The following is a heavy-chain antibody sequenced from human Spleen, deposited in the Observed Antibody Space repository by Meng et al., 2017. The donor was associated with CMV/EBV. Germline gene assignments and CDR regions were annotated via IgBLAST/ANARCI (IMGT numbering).Heavy chain of an antibody. V-gene: IGHV4-59*01. CDR3: ARDSGPIFWSGSHYYYGMDV. CDR1: GGSISSYY. D-gene: IGHD3-3*01. J-gene: IGHJ6*02. CDR2: IYYSGST. Sequence: GSLRLSCTVSGGSISSYYWSWIRQPPGKGLEWIGYIYYSGSTNYNPSLKSRVTISVDTSKNQFSLKLSSVTAADTAVYYCARDSGPIFWSGSHYYYGMDVWGQGTTVTVSS.